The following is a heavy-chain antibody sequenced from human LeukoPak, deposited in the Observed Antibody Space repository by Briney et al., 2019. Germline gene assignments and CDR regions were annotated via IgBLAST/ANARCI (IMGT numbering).Heavy chain of an antibody. Sequence: SETLSLTCAVYGGTFSGYYWSWIRQPPGKGLEWIGEINHSGSTNYNPSLKSRVTISVDTSKNQFSLKLSSVTAADTAVYYCARARYYDNWFDPWGQGTLVTVSS. J-gene: IGHJ5*02. CDR2: INHSGST. CDR3: ARARYYDNWFDP. CDR1: GGTFSGYY. D-gene: IGHD3-3*01. V-gene: IGHV4-34*01.